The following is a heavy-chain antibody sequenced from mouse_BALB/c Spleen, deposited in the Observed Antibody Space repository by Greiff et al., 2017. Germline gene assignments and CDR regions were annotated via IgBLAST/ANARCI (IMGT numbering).Heavy chain of an antibody. Sequence: EVKLQESGPELVKPGASVKMSCKASGYTFTSYVMHWVKQKPGQGLEWIGYINPYNDGTKYNEKFKGKATLTSDKSSSTAYMELSSLTSEDSAVYYCAREDIYDGYYRSDYWGQGTTLTVSS. J-gene: IGHJ2*01. CDR3: AREDIYDGYYRSDY. V-gene: IGHV1-14*01. CDR2: INPYNDGT. D-gene: IGHD2-3*01. CDR1: GYTFTSYV.